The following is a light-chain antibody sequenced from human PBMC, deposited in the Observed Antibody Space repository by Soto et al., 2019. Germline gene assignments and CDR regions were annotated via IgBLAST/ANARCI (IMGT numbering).Light chain of an antibody. CDR3: QHYNSYSEA. CDR1: QTISSW. Sequence: DIQMTQSPSTLSGSVGDRVTITCRASQTISSWLAWYQQKPGKAPKLLIYNASSLKSGVPSRFSGSGSGTEFTLTISSLQPDDFATYYFQHYNSYSEAFGQGTKV. CDR2: NAS. V-gene: IGKV1-5*03. J-gene: IGKJ1*01.